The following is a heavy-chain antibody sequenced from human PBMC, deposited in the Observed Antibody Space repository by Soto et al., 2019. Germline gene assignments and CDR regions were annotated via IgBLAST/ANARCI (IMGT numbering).Heavy chain of an antibody. V-gene: IGHV1-18*01. CDR3: AREPELRFLEWSYYFDY. D-gene: IGHD3-3*01. Sequence: ASVKVSCKASGYTFTSYGISWVRQAPGQGLEWMGWISAYNGNTNYAQKLQGRVTMTTDTSTSTAYMELRSLRSDDTAVYYCAREPELRFLEWSYYFDYWGQGTLVTVSS. CDR1: GYTFTSYG. CDR2: ISAYNGNT. J-gene: IGHJ4*02.